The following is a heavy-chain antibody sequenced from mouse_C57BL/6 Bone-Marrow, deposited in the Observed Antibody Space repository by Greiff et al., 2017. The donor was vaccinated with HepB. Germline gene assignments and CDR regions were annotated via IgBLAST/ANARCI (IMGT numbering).Heavy chain of an antibody. J-gene: IGHJ4*01. Sequence: EVMLVESGGGLVQPGGSLKLSCAASGFTFSDYYMYWVRQTPEKRLEWVAYISNGGGSTYYPDTVKGRFTISRDNAKNTLYLQMSRLKSEDTAMYYCARQGNYGAMDYWGQGTSVTVSS. V-gene: IGHV5-12*01. D-gene: IGHD2-1*01. CDR2: ISNGGGST. CDR3: ARQGNYGAMDY. CDR1: GFTFSDYY.